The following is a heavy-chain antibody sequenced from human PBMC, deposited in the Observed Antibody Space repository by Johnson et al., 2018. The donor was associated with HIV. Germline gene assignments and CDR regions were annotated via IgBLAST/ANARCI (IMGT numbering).Heavy chain of an antibody. D-gene: IGHD3-10*01. V-gene: IGHV3-23*04. J-gene: IGHJ3*02. CDR2: ISGSGGST. CDR1: GITVSSSY. CDR3: AKQYGSGLTGAFDI. Sequence: MQLVESGGGLVQPGGSLRLSCAASGITVSSSYMSWVRQAPGKGLEWVSAISGSGGSTYYADSVKGRFTISRDNSKNTLYLQMNSLRAEDTAVYYCAKQYGSGLTGAFDIWGQGTMVTVSS.